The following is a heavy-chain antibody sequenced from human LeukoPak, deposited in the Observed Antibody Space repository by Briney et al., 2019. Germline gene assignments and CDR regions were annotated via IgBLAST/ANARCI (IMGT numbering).Heavy chain of an antibody. CDR3: AKESGGGYHSEGPHY. CDR2: VRYGGSNE. J-gene: IGHJ4*02. CDR1: GFVFSNYG. Sequence: GVSLRLSCAASGFVFSNYGLHWVRPAPAKGLEGVAFVRYGGSNEYYAASVEGRFTIYRDNSKNTLFLQMNSLRVEDTAVYSWAKESGGGYHSEGPHYWGLGTLVTVSS. V-gene: IGHV3-30*02. D-gene: IGHD5-12*01.